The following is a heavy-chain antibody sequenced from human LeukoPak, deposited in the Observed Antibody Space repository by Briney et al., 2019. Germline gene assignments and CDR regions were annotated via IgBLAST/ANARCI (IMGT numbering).Heavy chain of an antibody. J-gene: IGHJ3*02. V-gene: IGHV3-21*01. CDR1: GFTFSTYT. CDR2: ITSSSYI. CDR3: AREYSSSWYPQSGAFDI. D-gene: IGHD6-13*01. Sequence: GGSLRLSCGASGFTFSTYTMNWVRQAPGKGLEWVSSITSSSYIYYADSVKGRFTISRGNAKNSLYLQMNSLRADDTAVYYCAREYSSSWYPQSGAFDIRGQGTMVTVSS.